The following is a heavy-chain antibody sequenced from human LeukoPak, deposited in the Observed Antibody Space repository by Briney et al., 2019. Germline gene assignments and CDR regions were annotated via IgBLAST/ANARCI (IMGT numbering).Heavy chain of an antibody. V-gene: IGHV4-59*01. Sequence: SETLSLTCTVSGGSISSYYWSWIRQPPGKGLEWIGYIYYSGSTNYNPSLKSRVTISVDTSKNQFSLKLSSVTAADTAVYYCARDRGYSYGYYYYYGMDVWGQGTTVTVSS. CDR2: IYYSGST. J-gene: IGHJ6*02. CDR3: ARDRGYSYGYYYYYGMDV. D-gene: IGHD5-18*01. CDR1: GGSISSYY.